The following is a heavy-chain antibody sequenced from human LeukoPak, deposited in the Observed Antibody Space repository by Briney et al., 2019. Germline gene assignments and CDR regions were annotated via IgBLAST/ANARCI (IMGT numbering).Heavy chain of an antibody. J-gene: IGHJ4*02. D-gene: IGHD2-2*01. CDR1: GGSINSYY. CDR2: IYYSGTT. CDR3: ARGPSWHSTTDY. Sequence: SETLSPTCTVSGGSINSYYWSWFRQPPGKGLEWIAFIYYSGTTDYNPSLKSRVTISVDTSKNQFSLKLSSVTAADTAVYYCARGPSWHSTTDYWGQGTLVTVSS. V-gene: IGHV4-59*12.